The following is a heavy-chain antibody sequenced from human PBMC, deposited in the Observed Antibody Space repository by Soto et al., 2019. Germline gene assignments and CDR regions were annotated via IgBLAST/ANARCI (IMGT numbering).Heavy chain of an antibody. V-gene: IGHV1-69*13. CDR2: IIPIFGTA. CDR3: ARDASIAAAVRWFDP. Sequence: GASVKVSCKASGGTFSSYAISWVRQAPGRGLEWMGGIIPIFGTANYAQKFQGRVTITADESTSTAYMELSSLRSEDTAVYYCARDASIAAAVRWFDPWGQGTLVTVSS. CDR1: GGTFSSYA. J-gene: IGHJ5*02. D-gene: IGHD6-13*01.